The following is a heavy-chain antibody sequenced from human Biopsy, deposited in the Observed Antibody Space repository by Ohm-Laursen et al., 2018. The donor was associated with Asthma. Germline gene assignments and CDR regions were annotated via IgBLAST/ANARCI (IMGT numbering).Heavy chain of an antibody. D-gene: IGHD6-6*01. CDR3: ARKIAARGGMGV. CDR2: ISYDGTNK. Sequence: SLRLSCTASGFTFSDYDMHRVRQAPGKGLEWVAVISYDGTNKDYADSVKGRFTFSRDNSQNTLSLEMNSLRVEDTAVYYCARKIAARGGMGVWGQGTTVTVSS. V-gene: IGHV3-30-3*01. J-gene: IGHJ6*02. CDR1: GFTFSDYD.